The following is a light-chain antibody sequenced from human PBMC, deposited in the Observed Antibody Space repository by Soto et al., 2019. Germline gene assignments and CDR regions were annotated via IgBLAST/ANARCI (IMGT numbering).Light chain of an antibody. J-gene: IGKJ5*01. CDR1: QSVSSSY. CDR2: GAS. CDR3: QQRSSWPPTIT. V-gene: IGKV3D-20*02. Sequence: EIVLTQSPANLSFSPLYIATLSFRSSQSVSSSYLAWYQQKPGQAPRLLIYGASSRATGIPDRFSGSGSGTDFTLTISSLEPEDFAVYYCQQRSSWPPTITFGQGTRLEIK.